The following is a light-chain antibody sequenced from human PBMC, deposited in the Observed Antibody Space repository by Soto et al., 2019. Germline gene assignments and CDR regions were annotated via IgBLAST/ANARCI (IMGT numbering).Light chain of an antibody. Sequence: HSALTQPRSVSGSPGQSVTISCTGTSSDVGGYNYVSWYQQHPGKAPKLMIYDVSKRPSWVPDRFSGSKSGNTASLTISGLQAEDEADYYCCSYAGSYPYVVFVGGTQLTVL. CDR1: SSDVGGYNY. J-gene: IGLJ2*01. CDR3: CSYAGSYPYVV. CDR2: DVS. V-gene: IGLV2-11*01.